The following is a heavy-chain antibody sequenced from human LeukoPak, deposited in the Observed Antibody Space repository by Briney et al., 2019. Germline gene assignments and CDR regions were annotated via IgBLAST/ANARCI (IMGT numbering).Heavy chain of an antibody. J-gene: IGHJ4*01. V-gene: IGHV3-21*01. D-gene: IGHD6-19*01. CDR1: VFTFSAYS. CDR2: ISSRGTFI. Sequence: GGSLRLSCAASVFTFSAYSMNWVPQAPGKGLECVSSISSRGTFIYYVDSVKGRFTISRDNAKNSLYLQMNSLRAEDTAVYFCARDPRGWNYFDYWGHGTLVIVSS. CDR3: ARDPRGWNYFDY.